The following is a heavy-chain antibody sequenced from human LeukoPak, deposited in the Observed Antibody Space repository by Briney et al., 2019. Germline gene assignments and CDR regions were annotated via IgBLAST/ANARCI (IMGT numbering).Heavy chain of an antibody. Sequence: GGSLRLSCAASGFTFSSYGMHWVRQAPGKGLEWVAVISYDGSNKYYADSVKGRFTISRDNSKNTLYLQMNSLRAEDTAVYYCARGIVPGYSSGWYLGYWGQGTLVTVSS. CDR3: ARGIVPGYSSGWYLGY. CDR1: GFTFSSYG. J-gene: IGHJ4*02. V-gene: IGHV3-30*03. CDR2: ISYDGSNK. D-gene: IGHD6-19*01.